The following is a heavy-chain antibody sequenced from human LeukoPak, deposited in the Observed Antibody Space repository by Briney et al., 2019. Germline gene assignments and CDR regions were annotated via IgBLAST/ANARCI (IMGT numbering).Heavy chain of an antibody. V-gene: IGHV3-9*01. J-gene: IGHJ5*02. CDR2: ISWNSGSI. CDR1: GFTFDDYA. D-gene: IGHD1-7*01. Sequence: PGGSLRLSCAASGFTFDDYAMHWVRQAPGKGLEWVSGISWNSGSIGYADSVKGRFTISRDNAKNSLYLQMNSLRAEDTALYYCAKDMAVGTTALWFDPWGQGTLVTVSS. CDR3: AKDMAVGTTALWFDP.